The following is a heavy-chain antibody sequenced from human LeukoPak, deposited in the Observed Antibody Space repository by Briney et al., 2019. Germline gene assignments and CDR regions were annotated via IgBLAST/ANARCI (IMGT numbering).Heavy chain of an antibody. V-gene: IGHV3-49*03. D-gene: IGHD4-17*01. CDR1: GFFFRAYA. J-gene: IGHJ6*03. Sequence: GRSLRLSCTTSGFFFRAYAMSWFRQAPGKGLEWVGFIRSKTYGGAIEYAASVKGRFTISRDDSKGIAYLQMNSLKTEDTAVYYCARDQLGGDPDDYYYYYMDVWGKGTTVTVSS. CDR3: ARDQLGGDPDDYYYYYMDV. CDR2: IRSKTYGGAI.